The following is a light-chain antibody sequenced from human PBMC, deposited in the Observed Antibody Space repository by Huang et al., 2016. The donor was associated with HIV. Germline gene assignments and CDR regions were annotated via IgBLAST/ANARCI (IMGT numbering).Light chain of an antibody. CDR1: QTISSY. V-gene: IGKV3-11*01. CDR3: QQRGNWPPFT. Sequence: EIVLTQSPATLSLSPGEKATLSCRASQTISSYLAWYQQKLGQPPRLLIYDASNRATGIPARFRGSGSGADFTLTISSLEPEDSAVYYCQQRGNWPPFTFGPGTKVDIK. CDR2: DAS. J-gene: IGKJ3*01.